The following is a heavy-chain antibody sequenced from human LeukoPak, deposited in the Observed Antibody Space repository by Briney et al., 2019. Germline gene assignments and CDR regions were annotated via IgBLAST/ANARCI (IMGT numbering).Heavy chain of an antibody. CDR1: GYTFTGYY. Sequence: ASVKVSCKASGYTFTGYYMHWVRQAPGQGLEWMGWINPNSGGTNYAQKFQGRVTMTRNTSISTAYMELSSLRSEDTAVYYCARGDGSGFLNDYWGQGTLVTVSS. CDR3: ARGDGSGFLNDY. D-gene: IGHD3-10*01. V-gene: IGHV1-2*02. CDR2: INPNSGGT. J-gene: IGHJ4*02.